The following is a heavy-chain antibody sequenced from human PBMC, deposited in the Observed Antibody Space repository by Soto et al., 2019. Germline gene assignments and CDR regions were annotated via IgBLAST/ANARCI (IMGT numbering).Heavy chain of an antibody. CDR1: GYTFTGYY. CDR3: ARDQWYYDIVTGYSFYGMDV. CDR2: INPNSGGT. D-gene: IGHD3-9*01. J-gene: IGHJ6*02. V-gene: IGHV1-2*04. Sequence: QVPLVQSGAEVQKPGASVKVSCKASGYTFTGYYMHWVRQAPGQGLEWMGWINPNSGGTNYAQQFQGWVTMTRDTSISTAYMELSRLRSDDTAVYYCARDQWYYDIVTGYSFYGMDVWGQGTTVTVSS.